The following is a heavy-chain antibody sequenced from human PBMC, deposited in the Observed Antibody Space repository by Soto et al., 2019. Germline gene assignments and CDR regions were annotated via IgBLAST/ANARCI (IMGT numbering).Heavy chain of an antibody. Sequence: EVQLVESGGGLVKPGGSLRLSCAASGFTCSSYSMNWVRQAPGKGLEWVSSISSSSSYIYYADSVKGRFTISRDNAKNSLYLQMNSLRAEDTAVYYCARDVAPYGMDVWGQGTTVTVSS. V-gene: IGHV3-21*01. CDR1: GFTCSSYS. CDR2: ISSSSSYI. CDR3: ARDVAPYGMDV. J-gene: IGHJ6*02.